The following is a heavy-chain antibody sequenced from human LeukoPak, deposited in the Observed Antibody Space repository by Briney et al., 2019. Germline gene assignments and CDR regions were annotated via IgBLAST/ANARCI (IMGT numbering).Heavy chain of an antibody. CDR3: ARDQYRDGYNFGHAY. Sequence: PGGSLRLSCAASGFTFSSYWMHWVRQAPGKGLVWVSRINTDGSSTSYADSVKGRFTISRDNAKNSLYLQMNSLRAEDTAVYYCARDQYRDGYNFGHAYWGQGTLVTVSS. CDR1: GFTFSSYW. CDR2: INTDGSST. V-gene: IGHV3-74*01. D-gene: IGHD5-24*01. J-gene: IGHJ4*02.